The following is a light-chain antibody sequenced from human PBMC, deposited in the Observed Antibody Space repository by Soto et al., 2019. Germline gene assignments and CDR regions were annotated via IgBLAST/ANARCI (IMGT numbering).Light chain of an antibody. Sequence: QSVLTQPASVSGSPGQSITISCTGTSSDVGSYNLVSWYQQHPGKAPKLMIYEGSKWPSGVSSRFSGSKSGNTASLTISGLQAEDEADYYCCSYAGNSNVFGTGTKLTVL. CDR1: SSDVGSYNL. J-gene: IGLJ1*01. CDR2: EGS. V-gene: IGLV2-23*03. CDR3: CSYAGNSNV.